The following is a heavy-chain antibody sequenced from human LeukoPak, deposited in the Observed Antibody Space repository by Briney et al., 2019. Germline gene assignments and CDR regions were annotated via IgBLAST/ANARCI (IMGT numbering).Heavy chain of an antibody. J-gene: IGHJ4*02. CDR2: VSSSGSTI. Sequence: GGTLRLSCAASGFTFSSYGMSWVRQAPGKGLEWVSYVSSSGSTIYYADSVKGRFTISRDNAKNSLYLQMNSLRAEDTAVYYCASGWFGELLPHYWGQGTLVTVSS. D-gene: IGHD3-10*01. CDR1: GFTFSSYG. CDR3: ASGWFGELLPHY. V-gene: IGHV3-48*04.